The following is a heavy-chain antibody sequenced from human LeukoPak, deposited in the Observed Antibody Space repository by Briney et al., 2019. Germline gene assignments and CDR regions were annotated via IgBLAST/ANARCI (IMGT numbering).Heavy chain of an antibody. D-gene: IGHD2-15*01. J-gene: IGHJ3*02. CDR3: ARGRGCSGGSCYFDAFDI. CDR2: INHSGST. V-gene: IGHV4-39*07. Sequence: SETLSLTCTVSGGSISSSSYYWGWIRQPPGKGLEWIGEINHSGSTNYNPSLKSRVTISVDTSKNQFSLKLSSVTAADTAVYYCARGRGCSGGSCYFDAFDIWGQGTMVTVSS. CDR1: GGSISSSSYY.